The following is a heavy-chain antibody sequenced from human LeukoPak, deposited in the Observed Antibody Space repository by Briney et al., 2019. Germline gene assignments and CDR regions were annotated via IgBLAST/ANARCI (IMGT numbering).Heavy chain of an antibody. V-gene: IGHV3-7*01. CDR1: GFTFSTYS. J-gene: IGHJ4*02. Sequence: GGSLRLSCAASGFTFSTYSMSWVRQAPGKGLDWVASINQDGSAEYYVDSARGRFTISRDNAKNSLYLQVNSLRVDDTAVYYCVRLFGGVTTFDYWGQGTLVTVSS. D-gene: IGHD4-17*01. CDR3: VRLFGGVTTFDY. CDR2: INQDGSAE.